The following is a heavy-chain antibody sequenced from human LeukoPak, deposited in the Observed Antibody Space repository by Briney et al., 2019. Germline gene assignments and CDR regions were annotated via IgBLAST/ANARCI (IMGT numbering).Heavy chain of an antibody. V-gene: IGHV4-59*11. D-gene: IGHD1-26*01. CDR3: AREGSGNYYSWSFDL. J-gene: IGHJ2*01. CDR1: GGSISSHY. Sequence: PSETLSLTCTVSGGSISSHYWSWIRQPPGKGLEWIGYIDNSGSTNYNPSLKSRVTISVDTSKYQFSLKMSSVTAADTAVYYCAREGSGNYYSWSFDLWGRGTLVTVSS. CDR2: IDNSGST.